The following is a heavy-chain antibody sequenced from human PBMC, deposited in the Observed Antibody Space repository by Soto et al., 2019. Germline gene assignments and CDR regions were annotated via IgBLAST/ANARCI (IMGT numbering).Heavy chain of an antibody. CDR2: IKRKIDGGTT. D-gene: IGHD2-15*01. CDR1: GFSFSNAW. CDR3: TTADIVVVVAADWYFDL. J-gene: IGHJ2*01. V-gene: IGHV3-15*07. Sequence: EVPLVESGGGLVKPGGSLRLSCAASGFSFSNAWMNCVRQAPGKGLEWVGRIKRKIDGGTTDYAAPGKGRFTISRDDSKNTLYLQMNSLKSEDTAVYYCTTADIVVVVAADWYFDLWGRGTLVTVSS.